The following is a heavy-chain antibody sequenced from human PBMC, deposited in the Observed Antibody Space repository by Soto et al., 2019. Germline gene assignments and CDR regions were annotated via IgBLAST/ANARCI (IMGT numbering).Heavy chain of an antibody. V-gene: IGHV4-30-2*01. D-gene: IGHD3-10*01. CDR1: GGSISSGGYS. CDR3: ARLSPDQNVLLWFGELLNNYYYYGMDV. Sequence: SETLSLTCAVSGGSISSGGYSWSWIRQPPGKGLEWIGYMYHSGSTNYNPSLKSRVTISVDKSKNQFSLKLSSVTAADTAVYYCARLSPDQNVLLWFGELLNNYYYYGMDVWGQGTTVTVSS. J-gene: IGHJ6*02. CDR2: MYHSGST.